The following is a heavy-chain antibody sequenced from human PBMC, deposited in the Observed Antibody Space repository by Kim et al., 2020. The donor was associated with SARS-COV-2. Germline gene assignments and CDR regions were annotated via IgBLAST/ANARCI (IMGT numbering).Heavy chain of an antibody. CDR2: IFGALNT. CDR1: GFTVTDNY. J-gene: IGHJ4*02. V-gene: IGHV3-53*01. CDR3: VSGTGFSNYPPHY. Sequence: GGSLRLSCAASGFTVTDNYMTWVRQAPGKGLECVSLIFGALNTYYADSVRGRFTISRDNSKNTLYLQMNNLRGDDTAMYYCVSGTGFSNYPPHYWGQGTLVTVSS. D-gene: IGHD4-4*01.